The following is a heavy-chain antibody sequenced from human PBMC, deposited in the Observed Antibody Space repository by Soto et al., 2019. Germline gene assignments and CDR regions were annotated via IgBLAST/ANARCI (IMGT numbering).Heavy chain of an antibody. CDR2: IDPSDSYT. CDR1: GYSFTSYW. J-gene: IGHJ5*02. D-gene: IGHD6-13*01. Sequence: GESLKISCKGSGYSFTSYWISWVRQMPGKGLEWTGRIDPSDSYTNYSPSFQGHVTISADKSISTAYLQWSSLKASDTVMYYCASYPSSSWYGATVTTWGQGTLVTVSS. CDR3: ASYPSSSWYGATVTT. V-gene: IGHV5-10-1*01.